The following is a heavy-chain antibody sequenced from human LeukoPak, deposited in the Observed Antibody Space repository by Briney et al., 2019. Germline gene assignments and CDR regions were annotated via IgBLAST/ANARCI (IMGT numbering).Heavy chain of an antibody. D-gene: IGHD6-19*01. V-gene: IGHV3-30-3*01. CDR3: ARDLAVAGKGS. CDR2: ISYDGSNK. CDR1: GFTFSSYA. J-gene: IGHJ4*02. Sequence: GRSLRLSCAASGFTFSSYAMHWVRQAPGKGLEWVAVISYDGSNKYYADSVKGRFTISRDNSKNTLYLQMNSLRAEDTAVYYCARDLAVAGKGSWGQGTLVTASS.